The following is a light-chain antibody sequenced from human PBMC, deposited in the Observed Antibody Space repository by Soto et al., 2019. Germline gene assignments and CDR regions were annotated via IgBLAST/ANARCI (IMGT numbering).Light chain of an antibody. CDR3: QQAHNLPVT. CDR1: QDIASW. CDR2: GAS. J-gene: IGKJ4*01. Sequence: DIRMTQSPSSVSGSVGDRVSMTCRASQDIASWLAWYQQRPGKAPVLLIFGASILQSGVSSRFSGSGAGTEFNLTINSLQPEDFGVYYCQQAHNLPVTFGGGTKGDIK. V-gene: IGKV1-12*01.